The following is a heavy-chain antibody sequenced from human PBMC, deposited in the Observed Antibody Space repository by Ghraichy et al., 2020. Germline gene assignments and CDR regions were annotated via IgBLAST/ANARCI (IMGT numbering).Heavy chain of an antibody. CDR3: ARVWIAAAGTPYGMDV. V-gene: IGHV3-21*01. J-gene: IGHJ6*02. CDR2: ISSSSSYI. D-gene: IGHD6-13*01. Sequence: GGSLRLSCAASGFTFSSYSMNWVRQAPGKGLEWVSSISSSSSYIYYADSVKGRFTISRDNAKNSLYLQMNSLRAEDTAVYYCARVWIAAAGTPYGMDVWGQGTTVTVSS. CDR1: GFTFSSYS.